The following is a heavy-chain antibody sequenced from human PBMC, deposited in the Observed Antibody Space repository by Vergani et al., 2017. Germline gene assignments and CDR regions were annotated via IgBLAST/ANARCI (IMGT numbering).Heavy chain of an antibody. CDR2: IRYDGSNK. J-gene: IGHJ6*02. V-gene: IGHV3-30*02. Sequence: QVQLVESGGGVVQPGGSLRLSCAASGFTFSSYGMHWVRQAPGKGLEWVAFIRYDGSNKHYADSVKGRFTISRDNSKNTLYLQMNSLRAEDTAVYYCAKVDYDILTGYYPYYYYGMDVWGQGTTVTVSS. D-gene: IGHD3-9*01. CDR3: AKVDYDILTGYYPYYYYGMDV. CDR1: GFTFSSYG.